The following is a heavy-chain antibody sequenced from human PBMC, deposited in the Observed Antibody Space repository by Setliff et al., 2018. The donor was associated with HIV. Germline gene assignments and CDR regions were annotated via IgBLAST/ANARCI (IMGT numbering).Heavy chain of an antibody. CDR2: ISHSGST. CDR1: GIPIDRVYS. CDR3: ARDQSDYNVLTGFGDFDY. J-gene: IGHJ4*01. Sequence: LSLTCGVSGIPIDRVYSWAWIRRPPGKGLEWIGTISHSGSTHYNSPLQGRISISIDTSKNQFSLTLTSVTAADTAMYYCARDQSDYNVLTGFGDFDYWGHGTLVTVSS. V-gene: IGHV4-38-2*02. D-gene: IGHD3-9*01.